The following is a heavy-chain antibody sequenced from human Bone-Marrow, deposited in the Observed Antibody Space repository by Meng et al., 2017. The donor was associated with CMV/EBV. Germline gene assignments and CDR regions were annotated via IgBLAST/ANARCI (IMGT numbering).Heavy chain of an antibody. D-gene: IGHD1-26*01. V-gene: IGHV1-2*02. CDR1: GYTFTGYY. Sequence: ASVKVSCKASGYTFTGYYMHWVRQAPGQGLEWMGWINPNSGGTNYAQKFQGRVTMTRDTSISTAYMELSRLRSDDTAVYYCARDQSTYSGSPSSWGQGTLVTVSS. CDR3: ARDQSTYSGSPSS. J-gene: IGHJ4*02. CDR2: INPNSGGT.